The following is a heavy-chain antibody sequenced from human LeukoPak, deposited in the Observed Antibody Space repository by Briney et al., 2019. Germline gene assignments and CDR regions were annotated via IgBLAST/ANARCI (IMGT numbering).Heavy chain of an antibody. CDR1: GFTFSSYA. D-gene: IGHD4-17*01. Sequence: GRSLRLSCAASGFTFSSYAMHWVRQAPGKGLEWVAVISYDGSNKYYADSVKGRFTISRDNAKNSLYPQMNSLRAEDTAVYYCASDYGLPYYWGQGTLVTVSS. V-gene: IGHV3-30-3*01. CDR2: ISYDGSNK. J-gene: IGHJ4*02. CDR3: ASDYGLPYY.